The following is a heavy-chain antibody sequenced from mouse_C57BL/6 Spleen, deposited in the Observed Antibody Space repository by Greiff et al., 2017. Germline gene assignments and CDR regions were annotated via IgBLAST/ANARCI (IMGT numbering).Heavy chain of an antibody. CDR3: AREETAQANDY. D-gene: IGHD3-2*02. CDR2: IYPGDGDT. V-gene: IGHV1-80*01. Sequence: VQLQQSGAELVKPGASVKISCKASGYAFSSYWMNWVKQRPGKGLEWIGQIYPGDGDTNYNGKFKGKATLTAAKSSSTAYMQLSSLTSEDSAVYFCAREETAQANDYWGQGTTLTVSS. CDR1: GYAFSSYW. J-gene: IGHJ2*01.